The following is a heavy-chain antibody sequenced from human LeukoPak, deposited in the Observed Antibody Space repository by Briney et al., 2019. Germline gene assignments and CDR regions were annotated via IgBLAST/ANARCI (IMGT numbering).Heavy chain of an antibody. D-gene: IGHD3-22*01. V-gene: IGHV4-39*07. Sequence: SETLSLTCTVSGDSISSTIYYWGWVRQRPGRGLEWIGCIYHSGSTYYNPSLKSRVTISVDTSKNQFSLNLSSVTAADTAVYYCAKDRRLASYDYWGQGALVTVSS. J-gene: IGHJ4*02. CDR2: IYHSGST. CDR1: GDSISSTIYY. CDR3: AKDRRLASYDY.